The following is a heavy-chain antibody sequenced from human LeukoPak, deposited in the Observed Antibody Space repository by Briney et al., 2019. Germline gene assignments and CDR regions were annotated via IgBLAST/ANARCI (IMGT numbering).Heavy chain of an antibody. CDR2: INHSGST. CDR1: GGSFSGYY. J-gene: IGHJ4*02. D-gene: IGHD3-22*01. CDR3: ARGPSIHYYDSSGYYYYFDY. Sequence: SETLSLTCTVSGGSFSGYYWSWIRQPPGKGLEWIGEINHSGSTNYNPSLKSRVTISVDTSKNQFSLKLSSVTAADTAVYYCARGPSIHYYDSSGYYYYFDYWGQGTLVTVSS. V-gene: IGHV4-34*01.